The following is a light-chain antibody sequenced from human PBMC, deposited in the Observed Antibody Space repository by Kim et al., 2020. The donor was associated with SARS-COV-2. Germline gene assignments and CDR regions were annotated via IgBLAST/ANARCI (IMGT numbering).Light chain of an antibody. V-gene: IGLV2-23*02. CDR3: YSYAGIWV. CDR1: SSDIGSYNL. CDR2: EVS. Sequence: QSVLTQPASVSGSPGQSITISCTGTSSDIGSYNLVSWYQQHPGKAPKLMIYEVSKRPSGVSNRFSGSKSGNTASLTISGLQPEDEADYYCYSYAGIWVFGGGTQLTVL. J-gene: IGLJ3*02.